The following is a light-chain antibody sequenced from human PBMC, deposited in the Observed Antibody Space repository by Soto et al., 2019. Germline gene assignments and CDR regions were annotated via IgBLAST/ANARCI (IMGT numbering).Light chain of an antibody. V-gene: IGKV3D-15*01. CDR2: GAS. CDR3: QQYNNWPPIT. Sequence: TVLTQSPATLYLSPGERATLSCRASQSVSSNLAWYQQKPGQAPRLLISGASTRATGIPARFSGSGSGTEFTLTISSLQSEDFAVYYCQQYNNWPPITFGQGTRLEIK. CDR1: QSVSSN. J-gene: IGKJ5*01.